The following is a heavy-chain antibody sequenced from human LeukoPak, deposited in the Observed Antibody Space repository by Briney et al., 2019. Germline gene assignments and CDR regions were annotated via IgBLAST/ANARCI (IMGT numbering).Heavy chain of an antibody. J-gene: IGHJ4*02. V-gene: IGHV3-48*03. CDR1: GFTFSSFE. CDR2: ISTGGRAI. CDR3: ARDYTNYEYDY. Sequence: GGSLRLSCAASGFTFSSFEMNWVRQAPGKGLEWVSYISTGGRAIYYADSVKGRFTISRDNAKNSLYLQTNSLRAEDTAVYYCARDYTNYEYDYWGQGTLVTVSS. D-gene: IGHD4-11*01.